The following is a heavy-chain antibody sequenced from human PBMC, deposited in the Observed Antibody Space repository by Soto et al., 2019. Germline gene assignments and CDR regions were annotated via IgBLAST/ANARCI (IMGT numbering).Heavy chain of an antibody. CDR3: AGSYGGNFDY. CDR1: GGSISSYY. D-gene: IGHD2-15*01. CDR2: IYYSGST. Sequence: QVQLQESGPGLVKPSETLSLTCTVSGGSISSYYWSWIRQPPGKGLEWIGYIYYSGSTNYNPSLTIRFTISVDTVKNEFCLKLISVTAADTGVYYCAGSYGGNFDYWGQGTLVTVSS. J-gene: IGHJ4*02. V-gene: IGHV4-59*01.